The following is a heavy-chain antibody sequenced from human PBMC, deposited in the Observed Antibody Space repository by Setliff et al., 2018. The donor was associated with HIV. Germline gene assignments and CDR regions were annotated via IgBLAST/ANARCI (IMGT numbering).Heavy chain of an antibody. J-gene: IGHJ4*02. D-gene: IGHD6-6*01. CDR2: ISGSGGST. Sequence: GGSLRLSCAASHFTFSTYAMTWVRQAPGKGLEWVSTISGSGGSTYYADSVKGRFTISRDNSKNTLYLQMNSLRAEDTAVYYRAKTRTGLYSSSPLYFDHWGQGTLVTVSS. CDR1: HFTFSTYA. CDR3: AKTRTGLYSSSPLYFDH. V-gene: IGHV3-23*01.